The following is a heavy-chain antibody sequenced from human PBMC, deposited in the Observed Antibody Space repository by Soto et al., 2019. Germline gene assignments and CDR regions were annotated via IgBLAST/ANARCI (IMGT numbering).Heavy chain of an antibody. V-gene: IGHV4-30-2*01. CDR2: IYHSGST. D-gene: IGHD3-10*01. CDR3: ARFSTLPPGGVAFDI. Sequence: SQTLSLTCAVSGGSISSGGYSWSWIRQPPGKGLEWIGYIYHSGSTYYNPSLKSRVTISVDRSKNQFSLKLSSVTAADTAVYYCARFSTLPPGGVAFDIWGQGTMVTGSS. J-gene: IGHJ3*02. CDR1: GGSISSGGYS.